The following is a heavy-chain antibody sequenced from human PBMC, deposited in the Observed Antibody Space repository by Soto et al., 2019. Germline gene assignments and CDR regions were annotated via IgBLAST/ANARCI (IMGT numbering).Heavy chain of an antibody. Sequence: QLQLQESGPGLVKPSETLSLTCTVSGGSISSSSYYWGWIRQPPGKGLEWIGSIYYSGSTYYNPSLKSRLPKSVDTTKNQFSLKLSSVTAADTAVYYGARADNYDCWSGYIWQGWFDPWGQGTLVTVSS. J-gene: IGHJ5*02. CDR3: ARADNYDCWSGYIWQGWFDP. CDR2: IYYSGST. V-gene: IGHV4-39*01. D-gene: IGHD3-3*01. CDR1: GGSISSSSYY.